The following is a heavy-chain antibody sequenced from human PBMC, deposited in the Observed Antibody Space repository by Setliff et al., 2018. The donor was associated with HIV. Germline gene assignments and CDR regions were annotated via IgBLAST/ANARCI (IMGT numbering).Heavy chain of an antibody. J-gene: IGHJ4*02. V-gene: IGHV4-39*07. CDR2: AFYSDNT. CDR3: ARRLFSDPPNFDY. CDR1: GGSISSGTYY. D-gene: IGHD1-26*01. Sequence: PSETLSLTCIVSGGSISSGTYYWGWIRQPPGKGLEYIGSAFYSDNTYYKPSLKNRVTISIDTSKNEFSLRLQSVTASDTGIYYCARRLFSDPPNFDYWGQGIMVTVSS.